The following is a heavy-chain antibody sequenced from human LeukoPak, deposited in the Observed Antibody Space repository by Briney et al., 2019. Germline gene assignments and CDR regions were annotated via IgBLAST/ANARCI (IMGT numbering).Heavy chain of an antibody. CDR3: AADPYYYDSSGYYEVDC. Sequence: GASVKVSCKASGFTFTSSAMQWVRQARGQRLEWIGWIVVGSGNTNYAQKFQERVTITRDMSTSTAYMELSSLRSEDTAVYYCAADPYYYDSSGYYEVDCWGQGTLVTVSS. J-gene: IGHJ4*02. V-gene: IGHV1-58*02. D-gene: IGHD3-22*01. CDR1: GFTFTSSA. CDR2: IVVGSGNT.